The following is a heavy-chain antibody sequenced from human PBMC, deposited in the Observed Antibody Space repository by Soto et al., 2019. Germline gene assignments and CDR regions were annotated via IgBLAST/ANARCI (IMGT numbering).Heavy chain of an antibody. D-gene: IGHD3-3*01. J-gene: IGHJ6*03. CDR3: AKDPGEWLYVMDV. Sequence: GGSLRLSCAAFGFTFSNYAMTWVRQAPGKGLEWISAISASGGSTYYAESVKGRFTISRDNSKNTLHLQMRSLRAEDTAVYYCAKDPGEWLYVMDVWGKGTTVTVSS. CDR1: GFTFSNYA. V-gene: IGHV3-23*01. CDR2: ISASGGST.